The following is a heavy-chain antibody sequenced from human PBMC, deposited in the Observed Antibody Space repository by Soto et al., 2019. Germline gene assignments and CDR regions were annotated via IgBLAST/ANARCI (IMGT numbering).Heavy chain of an antibody. J-gene: IGHJ4*02. D-gene: IGHD3-10*01. CDR2: INSNGSSA. CDR3: ARDDTMVRGVLDY. V-gene: IGHV3-74*01. CDR1: GFTFSSFW. Sequence: PGGSLRLSCAASGFTFSSFWMHWVRQAPGKGLVWVSRINSNGSSATYADPVMGRFTISRDNAKNTLYLQMNSLRAGDTAVYYCARDDTMVRGVLDYWGQGTLVTVS.